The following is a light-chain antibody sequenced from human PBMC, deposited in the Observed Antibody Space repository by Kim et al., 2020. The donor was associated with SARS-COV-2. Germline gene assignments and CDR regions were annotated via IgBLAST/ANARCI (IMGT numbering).Light chain of an antibody. V-gene: IGLV2-14*03. CDR2: DVS. CDR3: SSYTSSSTGSLV. Sequence: QSALTQPASVSGSPGQSITISCTGTSSDVGGYNYVSWYQQHPGKAPKLMIYDVSNRPSGVSNRFSGSKSGNTASLTISGLQAEDEADYYCSSYTSSSTGSLVFGTGTKVTVL. CDR1: SSDVGGYNY. J-gene: IGLJ1*01.